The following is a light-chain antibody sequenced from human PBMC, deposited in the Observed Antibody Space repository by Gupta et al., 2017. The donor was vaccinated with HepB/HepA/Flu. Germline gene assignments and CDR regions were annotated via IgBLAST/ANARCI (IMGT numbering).Light chain of an antibody. Sequence: DIQMTQSHSTLSASVGDRVTITCRASQIISSWLAWYQQKPGKAPKLLIYTASSLESGVPSRFSGSGSGTEFTLTISSLQPDDFATYYCQQYNSYSWTFGQGTKVEIK. CDR2: TAS. CDR3: QQYNSYSWT. V-gene: IGKV1-5*03. CDR1: QIISSW. J-gene: IGKJ1*01.